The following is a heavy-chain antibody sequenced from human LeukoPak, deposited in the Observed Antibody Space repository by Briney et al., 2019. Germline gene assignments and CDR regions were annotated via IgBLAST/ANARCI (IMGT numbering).Heavy chain of an antibody. D-gene: IGHD3-16*01. V-gene: IGHV5-51*01. CDR3: ARPRFTTRAYAGNWFDP. CDR2: IYPGDSDT. J-gene: IGHJ5*02. Sequence: GESLKISCKGSGYSFTSYWIGWVRQRPGKGLEWMVIIYPGDSDTRYSPSFQGQVTISADKSISTAYLQWSSLKASDTAMYYCARPRFTTRAYAGNWFDPWGQGTLVTVSS. CDR1: GYSFTSYW.